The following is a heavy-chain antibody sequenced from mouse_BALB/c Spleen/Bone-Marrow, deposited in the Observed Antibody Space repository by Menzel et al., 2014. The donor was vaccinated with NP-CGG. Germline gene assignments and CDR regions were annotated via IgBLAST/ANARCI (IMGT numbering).Heavy chain of an antibody. J-gene: IGHJ2*01. CDR1: GFAFSSYD. Sequence: EVKLVESGGGLVKPGGSLKLSCEASGFAFSSYDMSWVSQTPETRMEWVAYISSGGGSTYYPDPVKGRFTISRDDAKDTLYLQMGSLKSEDTAMYYCAREVLRVYFDYWGQGTTLTVSS. V-gene: IGHV5-12-1*01. CDR3: AREVLRVYFDY. D-gene: IGHD1-1*01. CDR2: ISSGGGST.